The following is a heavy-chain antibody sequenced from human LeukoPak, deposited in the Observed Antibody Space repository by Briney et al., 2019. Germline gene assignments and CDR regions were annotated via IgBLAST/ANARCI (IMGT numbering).Heavy chain of an antibody. CDR2: ISSSSSYI. D-gene: IGHD5-12*01. Sequence: PGGSLRLSRAASGFTFSSNGVHWVCQAPGKELEWVSSISSSSSYIYYADSVKGRFTISRDNSKNSLYLQMNSLRAEDTAVYYCARDYGSIVATTPYYFDYWGQGTLVTVSS. J-gene: IGHJ4*02. CDR1: GFTFSSNG. V-gene: IGHV3-21*01. CDR3: ARDYGSIVATTPYYFDY.